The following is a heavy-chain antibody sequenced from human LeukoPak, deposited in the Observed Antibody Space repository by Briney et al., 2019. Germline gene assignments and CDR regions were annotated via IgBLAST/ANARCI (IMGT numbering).Heavy chain of an antibody. CDR1: GGSINSHY. J-gene: IGHJ4*02. Sequence: PSETLSLTCTVSGGSINSHYWSWIRQPPGKGLEWIGDIYYNGNTNYNPSLKSRITITDNTSKNHLSLKLTSVVAADTAIYYCVRRDNTGWNYFDYWGEGILVTVST. CDR2: IYYNGNT. V-gene: IGHV4-59*08. CDR3: VRRDNTGWNYFDY. D-gene: IGHD6-19*01.